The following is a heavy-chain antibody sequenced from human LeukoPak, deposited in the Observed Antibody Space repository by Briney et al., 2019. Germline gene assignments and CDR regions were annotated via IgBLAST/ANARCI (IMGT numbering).Heavy chain of an antibody. CDR2: LYPGDSDT. D-gene: IGHD5-12*01. CDR3: WRVYGGYVGY. V-gene: IGHV5-51*01. Sequence: GESLKIFCKGPGDSFTSYWIVGVRPMPGKGLEWMGILYPGDSDTRYSPSFQGQVTISADKSISTAYLQWSSLKASDTAMYYCWRVYGGYVGYWGQGTLVTVSS. J-gene: IGHJ4*02. CDR1: GDSFTSYW.